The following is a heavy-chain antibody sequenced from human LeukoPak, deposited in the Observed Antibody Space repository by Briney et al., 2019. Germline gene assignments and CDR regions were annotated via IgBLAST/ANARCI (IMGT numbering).Heavy chain of an antibody. V-gene: IGHV3-33*01. CDR3: VRDSLNTSSGWFDP. D-gene: IGHD6-19*01. CDR2: IWYDGSNK. CDR1: GFTFSSYG. J-gene: IGHJ5*02. Sequence: QPGGSLRLSCAASGFTFSSYGMHWVRQAPGKGLEWVAVIWYDGSNKYYADSVKGRFTLSRDNSKNTLYLQMNRLRAEDTALYYCVRDSLNTSSGWFDPWGQGTLVTVSS.